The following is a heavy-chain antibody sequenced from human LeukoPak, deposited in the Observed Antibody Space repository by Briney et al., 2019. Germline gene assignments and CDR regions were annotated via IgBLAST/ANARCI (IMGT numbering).Heavy chain of an antibody. CDR2: INHSGST. CDR1: GGSFSGYY. D-gene: IGHD6-19*01. CDR3: ARGLRGYSSGWPKSYYFDY. J-gene: IGHJ4*02. V-gene: IGHV4-34*01. Sequence: SETLSLTCAVYGGSFSGYYWSWIRQPPGKGLEWIGEINHSGSTNYNPSLKSRVTISVDTSKNQFSLKLSSVTAADTAVYYCARGLRGYSSGWPKSYYFDYWGQGTLVTVSP.